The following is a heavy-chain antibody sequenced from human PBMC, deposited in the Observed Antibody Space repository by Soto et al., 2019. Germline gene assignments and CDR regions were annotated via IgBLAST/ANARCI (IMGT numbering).Heavy chain of an antibody. Sequence: PSETLSLTCAVSGGSINSGGYSWSWIRLPLGKGLEWIGYIYHNGATQYNPSLKSRVTISVDRSKNQFSLKLSSVTAADTAVYYCARVHHFGVIEDWGPGILVTAPQ. D-gene: IGHD3-3*01. CDR2: IYHNGAT. J-gene: IGHJ4*02. CDR3: ARVHHFGVIED. V-gene: IGHV4-30-2*01. CDR1: GGSINSGGYS.